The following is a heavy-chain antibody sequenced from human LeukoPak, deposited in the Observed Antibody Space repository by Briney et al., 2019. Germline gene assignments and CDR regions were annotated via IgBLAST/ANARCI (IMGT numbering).Heavy chain of an antibody. CDR2: IYYSGST. CDR1: GGSISSGGYY. D-gene: IGHD2-21*02. V-gene: IGHV4-31*03. J-gene: IGHJ4*02. CDR3: AREVVTAIRRNFDY. Sequence: PSQTLSLTCTVSGGSISSGGYYWSWIRQHPGKGLEWIGYIYYSGSTYYNPSLKSRVTISVDTSKNQFSLKLSSVTAADTAVYYCAREVVTAIRRNFDYWGQGTLVTVSS.